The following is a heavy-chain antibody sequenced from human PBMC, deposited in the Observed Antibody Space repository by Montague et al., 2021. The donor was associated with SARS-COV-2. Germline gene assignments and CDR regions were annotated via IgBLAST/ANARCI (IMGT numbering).Heavy chain of an antibody. CDR1: GGSINSSY. J-gene: IGHJ4*02. V-gene: IGHV4-59*01. CDR2: IYYRGST. D-gene: IGHD3-22*01. Sequence: SETLSLTCTVSGGSINSSYWSWIRQPPGKGLEWIGYIYYRGSTNYNPSLETRVTLSVDPSKNQFSLKLSSVTAADTAVYYCARATLGITRIVVVRSAIDYCFDYWGQGTLVTVSS. CDR3: ARATLGITRIVVVRSAIDYCFDY.